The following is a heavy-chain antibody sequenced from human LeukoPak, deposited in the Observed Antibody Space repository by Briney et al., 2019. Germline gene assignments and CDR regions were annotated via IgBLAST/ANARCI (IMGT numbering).Heavy chain of an antibody. J-gene: IGHJ4*02. D-gene: IGHD6-19*01. Sequence: GRSLRLSCAASGFTFDDYAMHWVRRAPGKGLGWVSGISWNSGSIGYADSVKGRFTISRDNAKNSLYLQMNSLRAEDTALYYCAKGRWAVAGTSSDYWGQGTLVTVSS. CDR1: GFTFDDYA. CDR3: AKGRWAVAGTSSDY. CDR2: ISWNSGSI. V-gene: IGHV3-9*01.